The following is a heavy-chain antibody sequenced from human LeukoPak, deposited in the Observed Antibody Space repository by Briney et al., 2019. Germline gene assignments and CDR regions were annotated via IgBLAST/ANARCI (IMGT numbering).Heavy chain of an antibody. J-gene: IGHJ3*02. Sequence: PGGSLRLSCVVSGFTFSDYYMDWVRQTPGKGLEWIGRTKAKVDNYVTEYAASVKGRFTISRDESKSSLYLQMNSLKTEDTAVYYCARDQIADYGGNSGDAFDIWGQGTMVTVSS. CDR2: TKAKVDNYVT. CDR1: GFTFSDYY. V-gene: IGHV3-72*01. D-gene: IGHD4-23*01. CDR3: ARDQIADYGGNSGDAFDI.